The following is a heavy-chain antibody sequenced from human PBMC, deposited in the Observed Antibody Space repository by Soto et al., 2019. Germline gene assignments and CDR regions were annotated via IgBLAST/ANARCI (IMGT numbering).Heavy chain of an antibody. Sequence: GGSLRLSCAASGFTVSSNYMSWVRQAPGKGLEWVSVIYSGGSTYYADSVKGRFTISRDNSKNTLYLQMNSLRAEDTAVYYCARDPHYDILTGYYSGNWGQGTLVTVSS. J-gene: IGHJ4*02. CDR3: ARDPHYDILTGYYSGN. D-gene: IGHD3-9*01. CDR2: IYSGGST. CDR1: GFTVSSNY. V-gene: IGHV3-66*01.